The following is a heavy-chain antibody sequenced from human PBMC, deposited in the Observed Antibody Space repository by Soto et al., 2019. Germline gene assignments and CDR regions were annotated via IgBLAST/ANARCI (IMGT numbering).Heavy chain of an antibody. CDR3: ARGDDYIWGSYRYTWFDP. V-gene: IGHV3-33*01. Sequence: QVQLVESGGGVVQPVRSLRLSCAASGFIFSSYGMHWVRQAPGKGLEWVAFIWDDGSNKYYADSVKGRFTISRDNSKNTLYLQMNSLRAEDTAVYYCARGDDYIWGSYRYTWFDPWGQGTLVTVSS. D-gene: IGHD3-16*02. CDR2: IWDDGSNK. CDR1: GFIFSSYG. J-gene: IGHJ5*02.